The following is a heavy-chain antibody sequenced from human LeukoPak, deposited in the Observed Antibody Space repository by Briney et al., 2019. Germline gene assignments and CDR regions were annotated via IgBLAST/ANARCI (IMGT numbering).Heavy chain of an antibody. D-gene: IGHD2/OR15-2a*01. J-gene: IGHJ4*02. V-gene: IGHV3-11*03. CDR1: GFTFSDYY. CDR2: ISGSGGDT. CDR3: ARPVRNPDA. Sequence: GGSLRLSCVASGFTFSDYYMSWIRQAPGKGLEYISYISGSGGDTKYADSVRGRFTISRDNAKNSLYLQMNSLRVDDTAVYYCARPVRNPDAWRQGTLVTVSS.